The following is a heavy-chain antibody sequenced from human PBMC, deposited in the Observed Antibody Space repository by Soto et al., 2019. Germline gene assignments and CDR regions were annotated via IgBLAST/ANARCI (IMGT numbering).Heavy chain of an antibody. J-gene: IGHJ6*02. V-gene: IGHV1-69*13. CDR2: IIPIFGTA. Sequence: ASVKVSCKASGGTFSSYAISWVRQAPGQGLEWMGGIIPIFGTANYAQKFQGRVTITADESTSTAYMELSSLRSEDTAVYYCARGCGGGSCYSVNDRNYYYGMDVWGQGTTVTVSS. CDR1: GGTFSSYA. D-gene: IGHD2-15*01. CDR3: ARGCGGGSCYSVNDRNYYYGMDV.